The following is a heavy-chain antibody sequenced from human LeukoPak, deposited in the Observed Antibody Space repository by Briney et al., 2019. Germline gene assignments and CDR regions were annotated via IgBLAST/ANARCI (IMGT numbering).Heavy chain of an antibody. CDR1: GYTLTSYG. Sequence: ASVKVSCKASGYTLTSYGISWVRQAPGQGLEWMGWISAYNGNTNYAQKLQGRVTMTTDTSTSTAYMELRSLRSDDTAVYYCARVNKWELPNAFDIWGQGTMVTVSS. D-gene: IGHD1-26*01. CDR2: ISAYNGNT. J-gene: IGHJ3*02. CDR3: ARVNKWELPNAFDI. V-gene: IGHV1-18*01.